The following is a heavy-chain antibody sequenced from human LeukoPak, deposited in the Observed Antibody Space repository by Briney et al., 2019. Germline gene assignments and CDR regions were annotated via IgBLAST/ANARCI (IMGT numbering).Heavy chain of an antibody. CDR3: ARDGEASSGWYSRYYYYYMDV. D-gene: IGHD6-19*01. J-gene: IGHJ6*03. CDR1: GGSISSGSYY. Sequence: SSETLSLTCTVSGGSISSGSYYWSWIRQPAGKRLEWIGHIYRSGSTNYNPSLKSRVTISVDTSKNQFSLKLSSVTAADTAVYYCARDGEASSGWYSRYYYYYMDVWGKGTTVTISS. CDR2: IYRSGST. V-gene: IGHV4-61*09.